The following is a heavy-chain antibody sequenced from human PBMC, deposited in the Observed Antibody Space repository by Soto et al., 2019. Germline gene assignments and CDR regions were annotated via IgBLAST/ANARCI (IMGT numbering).Heavy chain of an antibody. Sequence: TGGSLRLSCAASGFTFSSYGMHWVRQAPGKGLEWVAVISYDGSNKYYADSVKGRFTISRDNSKNTLYLQMNSLRAEDTAVYYCAKVGDIVLVPAADYYYGMDVWGQGTTVTVSS. D-gene: IGHD2-2*01. CDR3: AKVGDIVLVPAADYYYGMDV. CDR1: GFTFSSYG. CDR2: ISYDGSNK. V-gene: IGHV3-30*18. J-gene: IGHJ6*02.